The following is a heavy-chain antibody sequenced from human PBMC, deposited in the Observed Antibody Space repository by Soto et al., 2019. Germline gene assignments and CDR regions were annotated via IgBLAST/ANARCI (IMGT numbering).Heavy chain of an antibody. J-gene: IGHJ5*02. CDR1: GFIFSNYA. Sequence: QVQLVESGGGVVQPGRSLRLSCAASGFIFSNYAMHWVRQAPGKGLEWVAVISYDGSNKYYADSVKGRFTISRDNSKNTVSLQMNSLRGDDTAVYYCARGWLERPESWGQGTLGTVSS. CDR2: ISYDGSNK. V-gene: IGHV3-30-3*01. D-gene: IGHD5-12*01. CDR3: ARGWLERPES.